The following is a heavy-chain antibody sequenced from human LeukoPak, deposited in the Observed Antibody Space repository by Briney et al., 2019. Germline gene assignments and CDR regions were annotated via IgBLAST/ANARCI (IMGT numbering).Heavy chain of an antibody. CDR3: ARGTMVRGDKSGPLGY. Sequence: ASVKVSCKASGYTFTGYYIHWVRQAPGQGLEWMGWINPNSGGTNYAQKFQGRVTMTRDTSISTAYMELSRLRSDDTAVYYCARGTMVRGDKSGPLGYWGQGTLVTVSS. V-gene: IGHV1-2*02. D-gene: IGHD3-10*01. CDR1: GYTFTGYY. J-gene: IGHJ4*02. CDR2: INPNSGGT.